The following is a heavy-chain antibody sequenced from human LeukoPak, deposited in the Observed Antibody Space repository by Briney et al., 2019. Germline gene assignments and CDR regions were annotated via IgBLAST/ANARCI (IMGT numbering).Heavy chain of an antibody. CDR3: ARDDYNTNSGFDF. Sequence: SQILSLTCTVSGASVSSGTYYWTWIRQHPGKGLEWIGYFSYTGSTYYNPSLRSRVTISLDTSKNQFSLKLSSVTTADTAVYYCARDDYNTNSGFDFWGQGTLVTVSS. D-gene: IGHD4-11*01. V-gene: IGHV4-31*03. CDR1: GASVSSGTYY. CDR2: FSYTGST. J-gene: IGHJ4*02.